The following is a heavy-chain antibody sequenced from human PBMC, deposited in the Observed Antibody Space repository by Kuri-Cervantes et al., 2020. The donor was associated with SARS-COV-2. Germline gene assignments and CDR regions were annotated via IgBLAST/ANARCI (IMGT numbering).Heavy chain of an antibody. CDR2: TTPDGSET. CDR1: GFTFGSHW. D-gene: IGHD6-19*01. J-gene: IGHJ4*02. V-gene: IGHV3-7*01. Sequence: GGSLRLSCATSGFTFGSHWMSWVRQAPGKGLESVADTTPDGSETYYVDSVRGRFTISRDNAKNSLYLQMNSLRAEDTAVYYCARWYGSAWLDFWGQGTLVTVSS. CDR3: ARWYGSAWLDF.